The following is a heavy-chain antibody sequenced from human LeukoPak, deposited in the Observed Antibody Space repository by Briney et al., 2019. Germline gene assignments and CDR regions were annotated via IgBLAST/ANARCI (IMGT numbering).Heavy chain of an antibody. J-gene: IGHJ6*04. CDR2: IRNKGNSYTT. CDR1: GFTFGDHY. Sequence: PGGSLRLSCAASGFTFGDHYMEWVRQAPGKGLEWVGRIRNKGNSYTTEYAASLKGRFTVSRDDAKDSVFLHMTSLKTEDTAVYYCARAGRLSYYYYYGLDVWGKGVTVTVSS. D-gene: IGHD6-6*01. CDR3: ARAGRLSYYYYYGLDV. V-gene: IGHV3-72*01.